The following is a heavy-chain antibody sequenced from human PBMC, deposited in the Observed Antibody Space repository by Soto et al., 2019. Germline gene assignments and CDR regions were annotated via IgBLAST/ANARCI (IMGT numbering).Heavy chain of an antibody. CDR3: AGTPYYGDYVSWYFDL. Sequence: SETLSLTCTVSGGSISSSSYYWGWIRQPPGKGLEWIGSIYYSGSTYYNPSLKSRVTISVDTSKNQFSLKLSAVTAADTAVYYCAGTPYYGDYVSWYFDLWGRGTLVTVSS. J-gene: IGHJ2*01. D-gene: IGHD4-17*01. CDR2: IYYSGST. V-gene: IGHV4-39*01. CDR1: GGSISSSSYY.